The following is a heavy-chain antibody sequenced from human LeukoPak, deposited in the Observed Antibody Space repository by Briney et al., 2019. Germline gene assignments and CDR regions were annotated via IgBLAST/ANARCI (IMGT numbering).Heavy chain of an antibody. V-gene: IGHV3-9*01. Sequence: AGRSLRLSCAASGFTFDDYAIHWVRQAPGKGLEWVSGISWNSGSIGYADSVKGRFTISRDNAKNFLYLQMNSLRAEDTALYYCAKDRYCSSTSCYEFDYWGQGTLVTVSS. CDR3: AKDRYCSSTSCYEFDY. CDR1: GFTFDDYA. D-gene: IGHD2-2*01. J-gene: IGHJ4*02. CDR2: ISWNSGSI.